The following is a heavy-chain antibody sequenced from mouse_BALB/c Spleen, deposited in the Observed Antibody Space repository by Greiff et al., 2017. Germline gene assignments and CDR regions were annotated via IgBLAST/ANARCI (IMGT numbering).Heavy chain of an antibody. CDR3: ARGGNYDYVDD. D-gene: IGHD2-1*01. Sequence: QVQLQQSGAELVQPWASVTMSCKAFGYTFTTYPVEWMKQTHGKSLEWIGNFHPYNDDTKYNEKFKGKAKLTVEKSSSTVYLELSRLTSDESDVYYCARGGNYDYVDDWGKGTTRRVCS. J-gene: IGHJ2*01. V-gene: IGHV1-47*01. CDR1: GYTFTTYP. CDR2: FHPYNDDT.